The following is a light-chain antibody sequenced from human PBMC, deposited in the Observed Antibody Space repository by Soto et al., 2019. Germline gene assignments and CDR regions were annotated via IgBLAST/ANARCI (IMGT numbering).Light chain of an antibody. V-gene: IGKV1-5*03. Sequence: DIQMTQSPSTLSASVGGRVTITCRASQSIGSWLAWYQQKPGKAPKLLIYKASSLESGVPSRFSGSGSGTEFTLTISSLQPDDFATYYCQQYNSYLWTFGQGTKVDI. J-gene: IGKJ1*01. CDR3: QQYNSYLWT. CDR2: KAS. CDR1: QSIGSW.